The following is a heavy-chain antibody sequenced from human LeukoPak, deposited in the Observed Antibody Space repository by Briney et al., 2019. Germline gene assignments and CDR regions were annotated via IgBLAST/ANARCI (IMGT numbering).Heavy chain of an antibody. CDR1: GGSFSGYY. D-gene: IGHD5-12*01. CDR3: ARLKWLRFGKDVFDP. CDR2: INHSGST. J-gene: IGHJ5*02. V-gene: IGHV4-34*01. Sequence: PSETLSLTCAVYGGSFSGYYWSWIRQPPGKGLEWIGEINHSGSTNYNPSLKSRVTISVDTSKNQFSLKLSSVTAADTAVYYCARLKWLRFGKDVFDPWGQGTLVTVSS.